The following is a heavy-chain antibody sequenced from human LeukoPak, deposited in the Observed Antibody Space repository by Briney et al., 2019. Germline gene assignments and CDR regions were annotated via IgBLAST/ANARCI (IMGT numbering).Heavy chain of an antibody. CDR1: GFTFSSYA. V-gene: IGHV3-23*01. CDR2: ISGSGGST. D-gene: IGHD2-21*02. Sequence: GGSLRLSCAASGFTFSSYAMSWVRQAPGQGLEWVSAISGSGGSTYYADSVKGRFTISRDNSKNTLYLQMNSLRAEDTAVYYCAKDRPYCGGDCYNFDYWGQGTLVTVSS. CDR3: AKDRPYCGGDCYNFDY. J-gene: IGHJ4*02.